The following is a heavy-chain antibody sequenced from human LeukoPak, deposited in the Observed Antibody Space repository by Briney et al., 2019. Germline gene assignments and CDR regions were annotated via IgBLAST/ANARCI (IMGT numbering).Heavy chain of an antibody. CDR2: IRSKASGGTT. J-gene: IGHJ4*02. CDR1: GFTFGDYA. V-gene: IGHV3-49*03. Sequence: GGSLRLSCTASGFTFGDYAMSWFRQAPGKGLEWVGFIRSKASGGTTDYAASVKGRFTISRDDSKSIAYLQMNSLKTGDTALYYCTREGGGRRWLQSDYWGQGTLVTVSS. CDR3: TREGGGRRWLQSDY. D-gene: IGHD5-24*01.